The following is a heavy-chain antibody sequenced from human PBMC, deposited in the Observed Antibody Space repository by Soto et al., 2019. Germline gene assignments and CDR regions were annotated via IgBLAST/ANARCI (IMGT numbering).Heavy chain of an antibody. CDR3: ARGSLELLYAFDP. Sequence: ASVKVSCKASGYTFTSYDINWVRQATGQGLEWMGWMNPNSSNTGYAQKFQGRVTMTRNTSISTAYMELSSLRSEDTAVYYCARGSLELLYAFDPWGQGTLVTVS. D-gene: IGHD3-10*01. J-gene: IGHJ5*02. CDR2: MNPNSSNT. CDR1: GYTFTSYD. V-gene: IGHV1-8*01.